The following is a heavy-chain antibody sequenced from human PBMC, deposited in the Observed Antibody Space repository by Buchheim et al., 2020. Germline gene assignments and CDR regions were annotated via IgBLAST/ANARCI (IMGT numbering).Heavy chain of an antibody. J-gene: IGHJ4*02. Sequence: EVRLVESGGGFVKPGGSLRLSCATSGMTFDNAWMIWVRQAPGKGLEWVGRIKKKADGRTTDYAAPVKGRFTIANDDSKIWLYLQMNSLKTEDTALYYCTTSLYYSDSTLYWNWGQGTL. CDR2: IKKKADGRTT. D-gene: IGHD3-22*01. V-gene: IGHV3-15*01. CDR3: TTSLYYSDSTLYWN. CDR1: GMTFDNAW.